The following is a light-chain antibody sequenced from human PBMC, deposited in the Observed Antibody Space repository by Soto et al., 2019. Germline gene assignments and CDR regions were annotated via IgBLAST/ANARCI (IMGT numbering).Light chain of an antibody. J-gene: IGLJ1*01. Sequence: QSALTQPASGSGSPGQSITISCTGTSSDVGGYNYVSWYQQHPGKAPKLMIYDVSNRPSGVSNRFSVSKSGNTASLTISGLQAEDEADYYCSSYTSSSTLYVFGTGTKVTVL. V-gene: IGLV2-14*01. CDR3: SSYTSSSTLYV. CDR2: DVS. CDR1: SSDVGGYNY.